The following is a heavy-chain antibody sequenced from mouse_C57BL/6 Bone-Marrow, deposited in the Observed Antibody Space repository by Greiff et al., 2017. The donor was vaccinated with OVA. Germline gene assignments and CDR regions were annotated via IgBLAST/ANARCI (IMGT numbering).Heavy chain of an antibody. V-gene: IGHV5-16*01. Sequence: EVHLVESEGGLVQPGSSMKLSCTASGFTFSDYYMAWVRQVPEKGLEWVANINNDGSSTYYLDSLKSRFIISRDNAKNILYLQMSSLKSEDTATYYCARAPPYYYDERVYWYFDVWCTGTTVTVSS. D-gene: IGHD2-4*01. CDR1: GFTFSDYY. CDR2: INNDGSST. J-gene: IGHJ1*03. CDR3: ARAPPYYYDERVYWYFDV.